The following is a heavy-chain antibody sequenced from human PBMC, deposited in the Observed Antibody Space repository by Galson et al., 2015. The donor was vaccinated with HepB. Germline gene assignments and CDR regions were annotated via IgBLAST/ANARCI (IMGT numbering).Heavy chain of an antibody. D-gene: IGHD1-26*01. Sequence: SLRLSCAASGFTFRNYGMHWVRQAPGKGLEWVAVILYDGSDKFHADSVKGRFTISRDNSKNTLYLQMNSLRVEDTAVYYCARDSPGNYWYLDLWGRGTLVTVSS. CDR1: GFTFRNYG. J-gene: IGHJ2*01. V-gene: IGHV3-33*08. CDR2: ILYDGSDK. CDR3: ARDSPGNYWYLDL.